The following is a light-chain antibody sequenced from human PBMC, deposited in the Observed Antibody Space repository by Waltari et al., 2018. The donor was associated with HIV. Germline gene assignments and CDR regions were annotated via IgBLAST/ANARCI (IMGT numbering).Light chain of an antibody. CDR1: QGISSY. V-gene: IGKV1-8*01. J-gene: IGKJ1*01. CDR3: QQYYTYPRT. CDR2: AAS. Sequence: AIRLTQSPSSFSASTGDRVTITCRASQGISSYVAWYQQKPGKAPKLLIYAASTLQSGVPSRFSGSGSGTDFTLTISCLQSEDFATYYCQQYYTYPRTFGQGTKVEIK.